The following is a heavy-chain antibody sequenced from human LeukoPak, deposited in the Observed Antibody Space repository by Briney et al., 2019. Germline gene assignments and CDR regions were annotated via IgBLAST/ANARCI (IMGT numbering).Heavy chain of an antibody. CDR2: IKQDGSEK. V-gene: IGHV3-7*03. D-gene: IGHD3-22*01. J-gene: IGHJ4*02. Sequence: PGGSLRLSCAASGFTFSSHCMNWARQAPRKGLEWVANIKQDGSEKYYVDSVKGRFTISRDNAKNSLYLQMNSLRAEDTAVYYCAKRGGSGSSRLSYFDYWGQGTLVTVSS. CDR3: AKRGGSGSSRLSYFDY. CDR1: GFTFSSHC.